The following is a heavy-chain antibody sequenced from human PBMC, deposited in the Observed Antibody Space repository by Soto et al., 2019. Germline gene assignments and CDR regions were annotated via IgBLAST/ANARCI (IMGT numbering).Heavy chain of an antibody. J-gene: IGHJ6*02. CDR3: FRENYFSYRGMDV. CDR2: IRSKANSYAT. Sequence: QLVESGGGLVQPGGSLTLSCAGSGFAFSGSTIHWVRQASGKGLEWVGRIRSKANSYATAYAAAVKGRFIISRDDSETTAYLQMNSLKIEDTAVYYCFRENYFSYRGMDVWGQGTTVTVSS. V-gene: IGHV3-73*02. CDR1: GFAFSGST.